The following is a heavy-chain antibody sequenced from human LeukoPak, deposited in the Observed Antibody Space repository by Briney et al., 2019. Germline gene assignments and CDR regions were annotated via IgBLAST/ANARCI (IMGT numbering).Heavy chain of an antibody. V-gene: IGHV4-34*01. J-gene: IGHJ4*02. CDR1: GGSLSGSY. CDR2: INHSGSA. D-gene: IGHD4-17*01. Sequence: SETLSLTCAVYGGSLSGSYWSWIRQPPGQGLEWIGEINHSGSANYNPSLKSRVTLSIDKSKNQFSLNLNSVTAADTAVYYCATRNNYGDAFDYWGQGTLVTVSS. CDR3: ATRNNYGDAFDY.